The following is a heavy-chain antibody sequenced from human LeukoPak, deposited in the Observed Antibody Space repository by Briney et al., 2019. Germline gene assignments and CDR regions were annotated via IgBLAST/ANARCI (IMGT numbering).Heavy chain of an antibody. CDR1: GYTFTSYG. V-gene: IGHV1-18*01. Sequence: ASVKVPCKASGYTFTSYGISWVRQAPGQGLEWMGWISAYNGNTNYAQKLQGRVTMTTDTSTSTAYMELRSLRSDGTAVYYCARGDFDWLLFSFSGYYGMDVWGQGTTVTVSS. CDR3: ARGDFDWLLFSFSGYYGMDV. CDR2: ISAYNGNT. D-gene: IGHD3-9*01. J-gene: IGHJ6*02.